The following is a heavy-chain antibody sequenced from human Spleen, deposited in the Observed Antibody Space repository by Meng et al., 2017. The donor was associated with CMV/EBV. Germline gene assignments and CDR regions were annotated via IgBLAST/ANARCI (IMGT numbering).Heavy chain of an antibody. CDR2: IYYSGST. CDR3: ARDLGGDFWSGYASGMDV. V-gene: IGHV4-59*01. D-gene: IGHD3-3*01. J-gene: IGHJ6*02. CDR1: GFTISSYY. Sequence: SCAASGFTISSYYWSWIRQPPGKGLEWIGYIYYSGSTNYNPSLKSRVTISVDTSKNQFSLKLSSVTAADTAVYYCARDLGGDFWSGYASGMDVWGQGTTVTVSS.